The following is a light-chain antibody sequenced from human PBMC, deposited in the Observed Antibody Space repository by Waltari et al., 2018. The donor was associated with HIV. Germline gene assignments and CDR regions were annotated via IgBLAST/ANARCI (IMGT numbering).Light chain of an antibody. J-gene: IGLJ3*02. Sequence: QSALTQPASVSGTPGQSITISCTGSSSDVGNYNLVSWYQQHPGKAPKLMIYEGINRPSGVSNRFSGSKSGNTASLTISGLQAEDEADYYCCSYAGSSNWVFGGGTKLTVL. CDR1: SSDVGNYNL. CDR2: EGI. V-gene: IGLV2-23*01. CDR3: CSYAGSSNWV.